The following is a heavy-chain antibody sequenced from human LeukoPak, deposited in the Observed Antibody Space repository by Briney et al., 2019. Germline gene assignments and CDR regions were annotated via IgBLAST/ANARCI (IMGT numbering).Heavy chain of an antibody. CDR3: VRGWEQPYY. V-gene: IGHV1-18*01. D-gene: IGHD1-26*01. CDR2: ISAYNGNT. J-gene: IGHJ4*02. Sequence: AAVTLSCKASGYTFTIYGISWVRQAPGPGNEWMGWISAYNGNTNYAQKLHGRVSMTTHTSKSTDYMELRSLRSDDTAVYYCVRGWEQPYYWAQGTLVTVSS. CDR1: GYTFTIYG.